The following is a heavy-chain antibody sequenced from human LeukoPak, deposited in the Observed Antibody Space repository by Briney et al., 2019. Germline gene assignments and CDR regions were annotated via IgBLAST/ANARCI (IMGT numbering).Heavy chain of an antibody. D-gene: IGHD3-22*01. CDR3: ARTLVVINDAFDI. Sequence: ASVKVSCKASGYTFNDYYMHWVRQAPGQGLEWMGWINPNSGDTNYAQKFQGRVSMTGDTSISTAYMELSRLRSDDTAVYYCARTLVVINDAFDIWGQGTMVTVSS. J-gene: IGHJ3*02. CDR1: GYTFNDYY. CDR2: INPNSGDT. V-gene: IGHV1-2*02.